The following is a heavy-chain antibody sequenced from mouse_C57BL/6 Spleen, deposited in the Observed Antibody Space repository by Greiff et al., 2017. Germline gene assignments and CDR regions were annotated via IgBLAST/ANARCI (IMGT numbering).Heavy chain of an antibody. CDR2: IYPGDGDT. CDR1: GYAFSSYW. V-gene: IGHV1-80*01. Sequence: VQLQQSGAELVKPGASVKISCKASGYAFSSYWMNWVKQRPGKGLEWIGQIYPGDGDTNYNGKFKGKATLTADKSSSTAYRQLSSLTSEDSAVYFCAREISYGNFYYFDYWGQGTTLTVSS. J-gene: IGHJ2*01. CDR3: AREISYGNFYYFDY. D-gene: IGHD2-1*01.